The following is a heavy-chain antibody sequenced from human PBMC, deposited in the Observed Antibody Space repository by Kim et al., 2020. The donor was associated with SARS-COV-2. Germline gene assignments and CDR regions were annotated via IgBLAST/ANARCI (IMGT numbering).Heavy chain of an antibody. CDR3: AREGRTPDY. Sequence: GNTKYSQKFQGRVPITRDTSASTAYMELSSLRSEDTALYYCAREGRTPDYWGQGTLVTVSS. CDR2: GNT. J-gene: IGHJ4*02. V-gene: IGHV1-3*01.